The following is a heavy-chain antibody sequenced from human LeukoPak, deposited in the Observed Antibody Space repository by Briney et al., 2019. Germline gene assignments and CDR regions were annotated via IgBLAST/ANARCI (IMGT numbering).Heavy chain of an antibody. V-gene: IGHV3-48*04. Sequence: QPGGSLRLSCTASGFTFSSYSMNWVRQAPGKGLEWVSYISSGSTTIYYADSVKGRFTISRDNARNSLYLQMNSLRVEDTAVYYCARDSESWTETGPRFDYWGQGTLVTVSS. CDR3: ARDSESWTETGPRFDY. CDR1: GFTFSSYS. CDR2: ISSGSTTI. J-gene: IGHJ4*02. D-gene: IGHD3-9*01.